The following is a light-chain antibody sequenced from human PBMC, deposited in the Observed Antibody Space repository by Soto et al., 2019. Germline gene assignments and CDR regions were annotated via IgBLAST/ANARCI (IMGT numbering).Light chain of an antibody. J-gene: IGKJ1*01. V-gene: IGKV1-5*03. CDR3: QQYNSYPWT. CDR1: QSISSW. CDR2: KAS. Sequence: DIQMTQSPSTLSASVGDRXTITCRASQSISSWLAWYQQKPGKAPKLLIYKASSLESGVPSRFSGSGSGTEFTLTISSLQPDDFATYYCQQYNSYPWTFGKETKVEIK.